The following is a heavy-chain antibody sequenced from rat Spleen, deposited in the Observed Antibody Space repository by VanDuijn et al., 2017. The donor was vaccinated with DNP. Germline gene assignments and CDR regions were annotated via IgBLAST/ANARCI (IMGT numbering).Heavy chain of an antibody. D-gene: IGHD1-4*01. Sequence: EVHLVESGGGLVQPGRSLKLSCAASGFTFSDYYMAWVRQAPTKGLEWVAYSSYDGGSTYNGDSVKGRFTISRDNAKSTLYLQMNSLRSEDMATYYCSRHVLPLRVWDYWGQGVVVTVSS. J-gene: IGHJ2*01. CDR2: SSYDGGST. CDR3: SRHVLPLRVWDY. V-gene: IGHV5-22*01. CDR1: GFTFSDYY.